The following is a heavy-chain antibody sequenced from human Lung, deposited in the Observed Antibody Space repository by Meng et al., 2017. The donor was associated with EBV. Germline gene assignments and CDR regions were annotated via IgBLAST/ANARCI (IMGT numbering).Heavy chain of an antibody. CDR2: IYYSGST. CDR1: GSSISSGGYY. CDR3: ARVGQWLPIDY. V-gene: IGHV4-31*03. J-gene: IGHJ4*02. D-gene: IGHD6-19*01. Sequence: QVCVPRLLTPSPPLSLTCTVAGSSISSGGYYWRSIRQHPGKGLEWIGYIYYSGSTYYNPTLKSRITISVDKSKNQFSLNLSSVTAADTAVYYCARVGQWLPIDYWGQGTLVTVSS.